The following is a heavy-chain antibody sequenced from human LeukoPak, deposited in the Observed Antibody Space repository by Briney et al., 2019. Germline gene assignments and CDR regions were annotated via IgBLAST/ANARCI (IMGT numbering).Heavy chain of an antibody. CDR1: GFTVSSNY. CDR3: AKTAIAVAGPSFDY. CDR2: ISYDGSNK. Sequence: GGSLRLSCAASGFTVSSNYMSWVRQAPGKGLEWVAVISYDGSNKYYADSVKGRFTISRDNSKNTLYLQMNSLRAEDTAVYYCAKTAIAVAGPSFDYWGQGTLVTVSS. D-gene: IGHD6-19*01. V-gene: IGHV3-30*18. J-gene: IGHJ4*02.